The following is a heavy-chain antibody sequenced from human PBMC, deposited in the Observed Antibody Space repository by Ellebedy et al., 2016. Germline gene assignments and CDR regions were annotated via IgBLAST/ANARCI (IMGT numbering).Heavy chain of an antibody. Sequence: GGSLTLSXAASGFTFSDYYMSWIRQIPGKGLEWVSYISGSGITIYYEDPVKGRFTISRDNSKKSLYLHMNSLRAEDTAVYYCARGGGPELDYWGQGTLVTVSS. V-gene: IGHV3-11*01. CDR1: GFTFSDYY. CDR3: ARGGGPELDY. J-gene: IGHJ4*02. CDR2: ISGSGITI. D-gene: IGHD1-14*01.